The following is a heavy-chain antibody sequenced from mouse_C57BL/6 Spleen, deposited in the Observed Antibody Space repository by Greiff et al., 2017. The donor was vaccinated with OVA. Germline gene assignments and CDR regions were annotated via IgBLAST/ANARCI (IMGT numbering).Heavy chain of an antibody. V-gene: IGHV1-61*01. D-gene: IGHD1-1*01. CDR1: GYTFTSYW. Sequence: QVQLKQPGAELVRPGSSVKLSCKASGYTFTSYWMDWVKQRPGQGLEWIGNIYPSDSETHYNQKFKDKATLTVDKSSSTAYMQLSSLTSEDSAVYYCARWIYYYGSSTWDYWGQGTTLTVSS. CDR2: IYPSDSET. CDR3: ARWIYYYGSSTWDY. J-gene: IGHJ2*01.